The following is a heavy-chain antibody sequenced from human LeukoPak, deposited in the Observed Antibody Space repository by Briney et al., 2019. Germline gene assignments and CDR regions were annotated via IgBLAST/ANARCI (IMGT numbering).Heavy chain of an antibody. J-gene: IGHJ4*02. Sequence: PWGSLRLSCAASGFTFSNYAMSWVRQAPGKGLEWVSGISGAGSGTYYADSVKGRFTISRDNSKSTLYLQMNSLGAEDTAVYYCAKARGFLGRLADYWGQGTLVTVSS. CDR3: AKARGFLGRLADY. CDR1: GFTFSNYA. D-gene: IGHD3-3*01. CDR2: ISGAGSGT. V-gene: IGHV3-23*01.